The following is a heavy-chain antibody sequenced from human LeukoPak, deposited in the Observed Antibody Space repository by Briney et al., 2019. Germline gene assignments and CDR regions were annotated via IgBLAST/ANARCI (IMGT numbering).Heavy chain of an antibody. D-gene: IGHD4-23*01. V-gene: IGHV3-33*05. CDR2: ILYDGSNK. Sequence: GGSLRLSCAASEFTFSTYGMHWVRQAPGNGLDWVALILYDGSNKYYPDYVKGRFTIPRDNSKNTLYMQMDSLRAEDTAVYYCARDLGKGRYFDYWGQGTLVTVSS. CDR1: EFTFSTYG. CDR3: ARDLGKGRYFDY. J-gene: IGHJ4*02.